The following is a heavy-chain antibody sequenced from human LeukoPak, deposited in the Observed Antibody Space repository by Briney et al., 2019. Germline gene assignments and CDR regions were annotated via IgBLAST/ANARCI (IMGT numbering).Heavy chain of an antibody. J-gene: IGHJ4*02. Sequence: SETLSLTCTVSGDAISTYYWNWIRQTRGKGLEWVGYIASGTTDYNPPLKSRAIISVDTSKNQISLRLPSVTAADTAVYYCARDKAHSYGYYFDPWGPGTQVLVSS. CDR3: ARDKAHSYGYYFDP. V-gene: IGHV4-4*08. CDR2: IASGTT. D-gene: IGHD3-10*01. CDR1: GDAISTYY.